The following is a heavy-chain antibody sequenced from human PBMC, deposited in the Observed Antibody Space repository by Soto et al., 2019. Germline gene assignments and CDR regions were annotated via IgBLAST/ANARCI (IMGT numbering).Heavy chain of an antibody. CDR2: VIPLFGTP. J-gene: IGHJ4*02. CDR3: AGFGYSKGYAH. D-gene: IGHD4-4*01. V-gene: IGHV1-69*06. CDR1: GVTLSSYV. Sequence: ASVKVSCKASGVTLSSYVIMWLRQAPGQGLEWMGGVIPLFGTPNYAQKFRDRVTISADKSTSTAYMELRSLRSEDTAMYFCAGFGYSKGYAHWGQGTLVTVSS.